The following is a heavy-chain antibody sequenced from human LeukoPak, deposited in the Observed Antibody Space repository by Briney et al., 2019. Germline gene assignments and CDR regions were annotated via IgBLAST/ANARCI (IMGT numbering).Heavy chain of an antibody. CDR2: ISSSSSYI. CDR1: GFTFSCYS. Sequence: GGSLRLSCAASGFTFSCYSMNWVRQAPGKGLEWVSSISSSSSYIYYADSVKGRFTISRDNAKNSLYLQMNSLRAEDTAVYYCGRDLEGGSVFDIWGQGKMVTVFS. D-gene: IGHD3-16*01. J-gene: IGHJ3*02. V-gene: IGHV3-21*01. CDR3: GRDLEGGSVFDI.